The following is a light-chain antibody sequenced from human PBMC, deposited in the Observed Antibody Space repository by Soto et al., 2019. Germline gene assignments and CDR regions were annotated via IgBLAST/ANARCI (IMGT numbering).Light chain of an antibody. CDR1: SSNIGAGYD. CDR2: GNS. Sequence: QSVLTQPPSVSGAPGQRVTISCTGSSSNIGAGYDVHWYQQLPGTAPKLLISGNSNRPSGVPDRFSGSKSGTSASLVITGLQAEDEADYYCQSYDSSLSAHVVFGGGTQLTVL. CDR3: QSYDSSLSAHVV. V-gene: IGLV1-40*01. J-gene: IGLJ2*01.